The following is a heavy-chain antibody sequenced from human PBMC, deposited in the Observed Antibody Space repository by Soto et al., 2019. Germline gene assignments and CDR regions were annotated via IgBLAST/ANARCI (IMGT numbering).Heavy chain of an antibody. Sequence: PGGSLRLSCADSGFTFSGYAMDWVRQAPGKGLDWVALISYDGTKKSSADSVKGRFTISSDTSKSTLYLQMNSLRAEDTAVYYCARDKGALLFLEWSYYFDFLGQGTLLTVSS. V-gene: IGHV3-30-3*01. CDR3: ARDKGALLFLEWSYYFDF. D-gene: IGHD3-3*01. CDR2: ISYDGTKK. CDR1: GFTFSGYA. J-gene: IGHJ4*02.